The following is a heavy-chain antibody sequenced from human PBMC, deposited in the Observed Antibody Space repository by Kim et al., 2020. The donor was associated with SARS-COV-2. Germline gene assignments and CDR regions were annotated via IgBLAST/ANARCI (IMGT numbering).Heavy chain of an antibody. J-gene: IGHJ4*02. CDR1: GGSISSSNW. CDR2: IYHSGST. CDR3: ASHIVVVPAAMRYFDY. Sequence: SETLSLTCAVSGGSISSSNWWSWVRQPPGKGLEWIGEIYHSGSTNYNPSLKSRVTISVDKSKNQFSLKLSSVTAADTAVYYCASHIVVVPAAMRYFDYWGQGTLVTVSS. D-gene: IGHD2-2*01. V-gene: IGHV4-4*02.